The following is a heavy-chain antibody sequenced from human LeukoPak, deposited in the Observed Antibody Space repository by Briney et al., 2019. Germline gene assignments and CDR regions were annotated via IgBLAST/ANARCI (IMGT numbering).Heavy chain of an antibody. D-gene: IGHD3-22*01. CDR1: GFTFSTYS. Sequence: GGSLRLSCAASGFTFSTYSMNWVRQAPGKGLEWVSYISSSSSTIYYADSVKGRFTISSDNAKNSLYLQMNSLRAEDTAVYYCARDEGYESSGWFVYWGQGTLVTVSS. V-gene: IGHV3-48*01. CDR3: ARDEGYESSGWFVY. CDR2: ISSSSSTI. J-gene: IGHJ4*02.